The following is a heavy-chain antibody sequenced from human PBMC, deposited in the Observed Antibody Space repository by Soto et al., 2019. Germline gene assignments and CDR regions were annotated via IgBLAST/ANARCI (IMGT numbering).Heavy chain of an antibody. V-gene: IGHV1-69*13. CDR1: GGTFSSYA. D-gene: IGHD2-2*01. J-gene: IGHJ6*02. CDR2: IIPRSATS. Sequence: SVKVSCKASGGTFSSYAISWVRQAPGQGLEWMGGIIPRSATSNYAQKFQGRVTITADESTNTAYMELSSLRSEDTAVYYCAREGLVLVPTTVNSDYYYYAMDVWGQGTTVTVSS. CDR3: AREGLVLVPTTVNSDYYYYAMDV.